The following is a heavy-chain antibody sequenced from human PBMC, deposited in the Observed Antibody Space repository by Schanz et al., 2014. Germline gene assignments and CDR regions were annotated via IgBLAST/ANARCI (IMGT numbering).Heavy chain of an antibody. CDR1: GYTFTSYD. CDR3: SNFWASVTTGWFDP. CDR2: FDPEDGET. D-gene: IGHD4-17*01. V-gene: IGHV1-24*01. Sequence: QVQLIQSGAEVKKPGASVKVSCTASGYTFTSYDINWVRQAPGEGLEWMGGFDPEDGETIYAEKFQGRVTMTEDTSTDTAYMELSSLRSEDTAVYYCSNFWASVTTGWFDPWGQGTLVIVSS. J-gene: IGHJ5*02.